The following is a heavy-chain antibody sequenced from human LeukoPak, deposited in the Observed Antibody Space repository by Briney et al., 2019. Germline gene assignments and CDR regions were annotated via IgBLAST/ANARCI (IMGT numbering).Heavy chain of an antibody. J-gene: IGHJ4*02. CDR1: GFTFSSYA. CDR3: AKENWVYNWKYDSSGSGINY. D-gene: IGHD3-22*01. CDR2: ISSGSNTI. V-gene: IGHV3-48*01. Sequence: GGSLRLSCAASGFTFSSYAMNWVRQAPGKGLEWVSYISSGSNTIYYADSVKGRFTISRDNSKNTLYLQMSSLRAEDTAVYYCAKENWVYNWKYDSSGSGINYWGQGTLVTVSS.